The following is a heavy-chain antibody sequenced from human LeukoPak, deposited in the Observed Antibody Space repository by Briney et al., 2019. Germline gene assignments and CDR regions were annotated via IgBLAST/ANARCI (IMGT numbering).Heavy chain of an antibody. J-gene: IGHJ4*02. D-gene: IGHD3-10*01. CDR2: RGYDGSDK. CDR1: GFTFDNYG. CDR3: VKDRYYYGSGNDRVDY. V-gene: IGHV3-30*02. Sequence: PGGSLRLSCTTSGFTFDNYGMHWIRQAPGKGLEWVAFRGYDGSDKYAESVKGRFTISRDMSTKTLYLQMNSLRAGDTAMYYCVKDRYYYGSGNDRVDYWGQGTLVTVSS.